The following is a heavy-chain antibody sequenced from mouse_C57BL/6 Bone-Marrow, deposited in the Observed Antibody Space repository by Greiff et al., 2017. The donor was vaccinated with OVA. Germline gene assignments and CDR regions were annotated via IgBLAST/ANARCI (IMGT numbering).Heavy chain of an antibody. CDR2: ISSGSSTI. CDR3: ARGYDYRAMDY. D-gene: IGHD2-4*01. Sequence: EVQLVESGGGLVKPGGSLKLSCAASGFTFSDYGMHWVRQAPEKGLEWVAYISSGSSTIYYADTVKGRFTISRDNAENTLFLQMTSLRSEDTAMYYCARGYDYRAMDYWGQGTSVTVSS. V-gene: IGHV5-17*01. J-gene: IGHJ4*01. CDR1: GFTFSDYG.